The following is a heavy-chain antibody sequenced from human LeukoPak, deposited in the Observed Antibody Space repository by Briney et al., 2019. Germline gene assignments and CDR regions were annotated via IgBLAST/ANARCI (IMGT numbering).Heavy chain of an antibody. CDR1: GFTFSDYS. D-gene: IGHD3-22*01. Sequence: GGSLRLSCAASGFTFSDYSMTWIRQAPGKGLEWVSYISSSGSTMYYADFVRGRFTISRDNTKNSLYLQMNSLRAEDTAVYYCARDPQSYYDNSGYNWFDPWGQGTLVTVSS. J-gene: IGHJ5*02. V-gene: IGHV3-11*01. CDR2: ISSSGSTM. CDR3: ARDPQSYYDNSGYNWFDP.